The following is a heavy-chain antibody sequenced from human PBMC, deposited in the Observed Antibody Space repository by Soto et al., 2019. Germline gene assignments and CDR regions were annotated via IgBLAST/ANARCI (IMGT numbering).Heavy chain of an antibody. Sequence: GESLKISCAASGFTVSSNYMSWVRQAPGKGLEWVSVIYSGGSTYYADSVKGRFTISRDNSKNTLYLQMNSLRAEDTAVYYCARDGPRNKYSPTYYYYYYMDVWGKGTTVTVSS. CDR3: ARDGPRNKYSPTYYYYYYMDV. CDR2: IYSGGST. V-gene: IGHV3-66*01. D-gene: IGHD5-18*01. CDR1: GFTVSSNY. J-gene: IGHJ6*03.